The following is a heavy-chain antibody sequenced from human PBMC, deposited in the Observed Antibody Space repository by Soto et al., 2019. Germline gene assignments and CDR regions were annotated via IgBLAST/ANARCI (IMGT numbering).Heavy chain of an antibody. CDR3: ARVRLRGDSLRLFSL. CDR2: IIPILGIA. D-gene: IGHD4-17*01. V-gene: IGHV1-69*02. J-gene: IGHJ4*02. CDR1: GGTFSSYT. Sequence: ASVKVSCKASGGTFSSYTISWVRQAPGQGLEWMGRIIPILGIANYAQKFQGRVTITADKSTSTAYMELSSLRSEDTAVYYCARVRLRGDSLRLFSLWGQGTLVTVSS.